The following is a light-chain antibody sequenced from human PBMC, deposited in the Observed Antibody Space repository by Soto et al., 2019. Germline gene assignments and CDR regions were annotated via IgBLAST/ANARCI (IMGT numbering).Light chain of an antibody. V-gene: IGKV3-15*01. Sequence: EIVMTQSPATLSVSPGERATLSGRASQGVRSNLAWYQQKPGQAPRPLIYTASTRATGVPARFSGSGSGTEFTLTISSLQSEDFAVYYCQQYDNWPPTFGQGTKVDI. CDR1: QGVRSN. CDR3: QQYDNWPPT. CDR2: TAS. J-gene: IGKJ1*01.